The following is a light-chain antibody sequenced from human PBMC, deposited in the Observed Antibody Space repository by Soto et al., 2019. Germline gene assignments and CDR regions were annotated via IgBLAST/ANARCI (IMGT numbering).Light chain of an antibody. CDR1: QSVSSN. J-gene: IGKJ3*01. CDR2: GAS. V-gene: IGKV3D-15*01. CDR3: QQRGT. Sequence: EIVLTQSPGTLSLSLGERSTLSCRASQSVSSNLAWHQQRPGQAPRLLIYGASTRATGVPASVSGGESGIEFTLTITNLQSEDDAVYYCQQRGTCGHGTKVDI.